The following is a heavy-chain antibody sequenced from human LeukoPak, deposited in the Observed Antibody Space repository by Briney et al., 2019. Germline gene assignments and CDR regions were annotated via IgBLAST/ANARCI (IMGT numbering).Heavy chain of an antibody. V-gene: IGHV3-21*01. CDR2: ISSSSSYI. CDR1: GFTFSSYS. D-gene: IGHD6-6*01. CDR3: ARDLRSGVAARPALPFGY. J-gene: IGHJ4*02. Sequence: GGSLRLSCAASGFTFSSYSMNWVRQAPGKGLEWVSSISSSSSYIYYADSVKGRFTISRDNAKNSLYLQMNSLRAEDTAVYYCARDLRSGVAARPALPFGYWGQGTLVTVSS.